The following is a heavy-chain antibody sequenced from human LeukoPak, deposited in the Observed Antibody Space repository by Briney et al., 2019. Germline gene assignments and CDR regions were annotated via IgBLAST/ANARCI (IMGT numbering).Heavy chain of an antibody. J-gene: IGHJ5*02. CDR2: TSPDGSTT. CDR3: ARGSGTYYVYNWFHP. V-gene: IGHV3-74*01. D-gene: IGHD3-10*01. CDR1: GFTFSTFW. Sequence: GGSLRLSCAASGFTFSTFWIHWVRQDPEEGLMWVSRTSPDGSTTYYADSVKGRFAISRGNTKNTLYLHMNSLTAADTAMYYCARGSGTYYVYNWFHPWGQGTLVTVSS.